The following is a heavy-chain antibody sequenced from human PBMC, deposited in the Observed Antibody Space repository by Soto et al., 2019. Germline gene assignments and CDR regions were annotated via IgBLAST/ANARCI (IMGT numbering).Heavy chain of an antibody. CDR2: ISSSSSYI. CDR3: ARIMVYASNWFEP. D-gene: IGHD2-8*01. CDR1: GFTFSSYS. J-gene: IGHJ5*02. Sequence: GGSLRLSCAASGFTFSSYSMNFVRQAPGKGLEWVSSISSSSSYIYYADSVKGRFTISRDKAKNSLYLQMNSLRAEDTAVYYCARIMVYASNWFEPWGQGTMLTVSS. V-gene: IGHV3-21*01.